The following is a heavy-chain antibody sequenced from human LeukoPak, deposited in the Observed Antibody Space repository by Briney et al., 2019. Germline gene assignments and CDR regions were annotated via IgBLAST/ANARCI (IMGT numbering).Heavy chain of an antibody. Sequence: PSETLSLTCTVSGGSISSYYWSWIRQPPGKGLEWIGYIYYSVSTNYNPSLKSRVTISVDTSKNQFSLKLSSVTAADTAVYYCARVQGQWLVPGAFDIWGQGTMVTVSS. J-gene: IGHJ3*02. CDR1: GGSISSYY. D-gene: IGHD6-19*01. CDR3: ARVQGQWLVPGAFDI. V-gene: IGHV4-59*01. CDR2: IYYSVST.